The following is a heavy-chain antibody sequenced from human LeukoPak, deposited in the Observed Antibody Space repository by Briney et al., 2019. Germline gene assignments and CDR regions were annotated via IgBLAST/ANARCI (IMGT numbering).Heavy chain of an antibody. D-gene: IGHD3-22*01. CDR1: GGTFSSYA. CDR2: IIPIFGTA. J-gene: IGHJ6*02. CDR3: ARDSPGDSSGPNYYYYGMDV. Sequence: SVKASCKASGGTFSSYAISWVRQAPGRGLEWMGGIIPIFGTANYAQKFQGRVTITADESTSTAYMELRSLRSDDTAVYYCARDSPGDSSGPNYYYYGMDVWGQGTTVTVSS. V-gene: IGHV1-69*13.